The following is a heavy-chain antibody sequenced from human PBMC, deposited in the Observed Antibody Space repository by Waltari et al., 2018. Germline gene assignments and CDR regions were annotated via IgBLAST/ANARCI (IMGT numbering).Heavy chain of an antibody. V-gene: IGHV4-59*01. Sequence: QVQLQESGPGLVKPSETLSLTCTVSGGSISSYYWSWIRQPPGKGLEWIGYIYYSGSTNYNPSLKSRVTISVDTSKNQFSLKLSSVTAADTAVYYCARALYDFWSGYYFDYWGQGTLVTVSS. D-gene: IGHD3-3*01. CDR3: ARALYDFWSGYYFDY. J-gene: IGHJ4*02. CDR1: GGSISSYY. CDR2: IYYSGST.